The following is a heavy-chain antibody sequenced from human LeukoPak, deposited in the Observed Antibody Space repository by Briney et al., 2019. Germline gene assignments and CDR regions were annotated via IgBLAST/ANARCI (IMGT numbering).Heavy chain of an antibody. J-gene: IGHJ3*02. CDR1: GGSISSYY. V-gene: IGHV4-59*01. Sequence: SETLSLTCAVSGGSISSYYWSWIRQSPGKGLEWIGYIYYSGSTNYNPSLKSRVTISVDTSKNQFSLKLSSVTTADTAVYYCARLHRGEEAFDIWGQGTMVTVSS. CDR2: IYYSGST. CDR3: ARLHRGEEAFDI.